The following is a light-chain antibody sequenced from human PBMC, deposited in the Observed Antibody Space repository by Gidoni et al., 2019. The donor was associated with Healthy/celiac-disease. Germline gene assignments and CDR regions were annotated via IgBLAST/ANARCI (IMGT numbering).Light chain of an antibody. CDR3: QSADSSGTYAV. V-gene: IGLV3-25*03. CDR2: KDS. Sequence: SYELTQPPSVSVSPGQTARITCSGDALPKQYADWYQQKPGQAPVLVIYKDSERPSGIPERFSGSSSGTTVTLTISGVQAEDEADYYCQSADSSGTYAVFGGGTQLTVL. J-gene: IGLJ7*01. CDR1: ALPKQY.